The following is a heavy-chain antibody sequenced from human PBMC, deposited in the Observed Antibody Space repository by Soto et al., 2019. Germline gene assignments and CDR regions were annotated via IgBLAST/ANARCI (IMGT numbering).Heavy chain of an antibody. J-gene: IGHJ3*02. V-gene: IGHV4-34*01. D-gene: IGHD5-12*01. Sequence: SETLSLTCAVYGGSFSGYYWSWIRQPPGKGLEWIGEINHSVSTNYNPSLKSRVTISVDTSKNQFSLKLSSVTAADTAVYYCARYQNSGYDLFAFDIWGQGTMFTVSS. CDR2: INHSVST. CDR1: GGSFSGYY. CDR3: ARYQNSGYDLFAFDI.